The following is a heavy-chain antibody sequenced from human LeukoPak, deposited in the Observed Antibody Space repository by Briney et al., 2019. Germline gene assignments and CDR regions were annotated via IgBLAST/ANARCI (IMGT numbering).Heavy chain of an antibody. V-gene: IGHV7-4-1*02. D-gene: IGHD3-22*01. Sequence: ASVKVSCKASGYTFTSYAMNWVRQAPGQGLERMGWINTNTGNPTYAQGFTGRFVFSLDTSVSTAYLQISSLKAEDTAVYYCAVQGPSGPRDTMIVVPDWFDPWGQGTLVTVSS. J-gene: IGHJ5*02. CDR3: AVQGPSGPRDTMIVVPDWFDP. CDR2: INTNTGNP. CDR1: GYTFTSYA.